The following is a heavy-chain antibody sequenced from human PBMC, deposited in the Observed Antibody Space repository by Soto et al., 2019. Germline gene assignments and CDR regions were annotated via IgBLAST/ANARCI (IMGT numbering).Heavy chain of an antibody. Sequence: ASVKVSCKASGYTFTSYGISWVRQAPGQGLEWMGWISGYNGNTNYAQKLQGRVTMTTDTSTSTAYMELRSLRSDDTAVYYCARAGRGFIVVVPAAMDWFDPWGQVTLVTVSS. CDR1: GYTFTSYG. CDR3: ARAGRGFIVVVPAAMDWFDP. CDR2: ISGYNGNT. D-gene: IGHD2-2*01. V-gene: IGHV1-18*04. J-gene: IGHJ5*02.